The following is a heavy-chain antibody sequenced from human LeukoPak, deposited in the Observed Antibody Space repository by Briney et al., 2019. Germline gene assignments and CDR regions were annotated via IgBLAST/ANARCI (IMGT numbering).Heavy chain of an antibody. D-gene: IGHD6-19*01. CDR3: AREGSDWNYYYYMDV. Sequence: GGSLRLSCAASGFTFSSYWMSWVRQAPGKGLEWVANIKQDGSEKYYVDSVKSRFTISRDNAKNSLYLQMNSLRAKDTAVYYCAREGSDWNYYYYMDVWGKGTTVTISS. CDR1: GFTFSSYW. V-gene: IGHV3-7*01. CDR2: IKQDGSEK. J-gene: IGHJ6*03.